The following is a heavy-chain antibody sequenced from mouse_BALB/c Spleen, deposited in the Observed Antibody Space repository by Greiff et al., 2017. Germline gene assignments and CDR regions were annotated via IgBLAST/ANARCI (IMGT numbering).Heavy chain of an antibody. CDR2: ISSGGSYT. CDR3: TREGGNLLLPRDWFDY. Sequence: EVQRVESGGGLVKPGGSLKLSCAASGFTFSSYTMSWVRQTPEKRLEWVATISSGGSYTYYPDSVKGRFTISRDNAKNTLYLQMSSLKSEDTAMYYCTREGGNLLLPRDWFDYWGQGTTLTVSS. V-gene: IGHV5-6-4*01. J-gene: IGHJ2*01. CDR1: GFTFSSYT. D-gene: IGHD1-1*01.